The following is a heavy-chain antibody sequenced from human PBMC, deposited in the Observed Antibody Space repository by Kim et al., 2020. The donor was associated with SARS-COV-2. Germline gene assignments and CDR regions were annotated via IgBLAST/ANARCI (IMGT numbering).Heavy chain of an antibody. CDR3: ARDLSPTDYFYYGLDV. Sequence: GGSLRLSCAASGFTVSSTYMNWVRQAPGKGLEWVSIIYSGGSTYYADSVQGRFSISRDNSKNTLYLQMNSLRAEDTAVYYCARDLSPTDYFYYGLDVWGQGTTVTVSS. CDR2: IYSGGST. CDR1: GFTVSSTY. D-gene: IGHD4-4*01. J-gene: IGHJ6*02. V-gene: IGHV3-53*01.